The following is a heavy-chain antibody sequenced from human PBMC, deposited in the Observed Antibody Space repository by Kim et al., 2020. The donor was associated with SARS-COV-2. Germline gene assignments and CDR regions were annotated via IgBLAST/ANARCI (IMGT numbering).Heavy chain of an antibody. V-gene: IGHV3-48*03. J-gene: IGHJ4*02. CDR2: ISSSGSTI. CDR1: GFTFSSYE. Sequence: GGSLRLSCAASGFTFSSYEMNWVRQAPGKGLEWVSYISSSGSTIYYADSVKGRFTISRDNAKNSLYLQMNSLRSEDTAVYYFARGFDYYDSSCYAYWGQGTLVTVSS. CDR3: ARGFDYYDSSCYAY. D-gene: IGHD3-22*01.